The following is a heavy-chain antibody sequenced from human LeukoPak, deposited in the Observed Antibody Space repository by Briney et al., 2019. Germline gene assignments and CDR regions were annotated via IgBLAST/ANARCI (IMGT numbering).Heavy chain of an antibody. Sequence: SVKVSCKASGGTFSSYAISWVRQAPGQGLEWMGRIIPILGIANYAQKFQGRVTITADKPTSTAYMELSSLRSEDTAVYYCARDQSSMIADYWGQGTLVTVSS. CDR1: GGTFSSYA. CDR3: ARDQSSMIADY. J-gene: IGHJ4*02. D-gene: IGHD3-22*01. V-gene: IGHV1-69*04. CDR2: IIPILGIA.